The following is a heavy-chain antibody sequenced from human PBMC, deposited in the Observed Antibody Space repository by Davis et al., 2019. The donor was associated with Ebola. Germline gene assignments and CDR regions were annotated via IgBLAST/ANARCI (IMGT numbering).Heavy chain of an antibody. Sequence: GGSLRLSCAASGFTFSSYVINWVRQAPGKGLEWVASISYDGSNKYYADSVKGRFTISRDNSKNTLYLQMNSLRAEDTAVYYCATGDALTFDYWGQGTLVTVSS. CDR2: ISYDGSNK. V-gene: IGHV3-30-3*01. J-gene: IGHJ4*02. D-gene: IGHD7-27*01. CDR3: ATGDALTFDY. CDR1: GFTFSSYV.